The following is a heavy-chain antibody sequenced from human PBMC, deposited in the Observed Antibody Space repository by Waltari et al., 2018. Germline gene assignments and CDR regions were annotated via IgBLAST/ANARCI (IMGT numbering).Heavy chain of an antibody. Sequence: EVRLEESGGGVVQPGGSLRLSCAASGFAFSSYWMPWVRQAPGKGLVWVSRIDDDGSGTTYADSVMGRFTISRDNAKNTVYLEMNSLRAEDTAVYYCSRSPAGYSRSDYWGQGTLVTVSS. V-gene: IGHV3-74*01. J-gene: IGHJ4*02. CDR1: GFAFSSYW. D-gene: IGHD5-18*01. CDR2: IDDDGSGT. CDR3: SRSPAGYSRSDY.